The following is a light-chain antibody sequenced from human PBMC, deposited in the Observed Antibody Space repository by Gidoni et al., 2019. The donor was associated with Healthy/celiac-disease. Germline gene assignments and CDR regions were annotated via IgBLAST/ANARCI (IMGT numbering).Light chain of an antibody. CDR1: QGISSY. CDR2: AAS. J-gene: IGKJ4*01. Sequence: DIQLPQPPSFLSASPGDRVTITCRASQGISSYLAWYQQKPGKAPKLLIYAASTLQSGVPSRFSGSGSGTEFTLTISSLQPEDFATYYCQQLNSYPRTFXGXTKVEIK. V-gene: IGKV1-9*01. CDR3: QQLNSYPRT.